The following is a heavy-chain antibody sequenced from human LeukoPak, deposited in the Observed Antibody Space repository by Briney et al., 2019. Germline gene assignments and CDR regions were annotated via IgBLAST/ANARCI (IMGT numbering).Heavy chain of an antibody. CDR3: ARVGGYSNWFDP. J-gene: IGHJ5*02. CDR2: TYYSGST. Sequence: PSETLSLTCTVSGGSISSYYWSWIRQPPGKGLEWIGYTYYSGSTNYNPSLKSRVTISVDTSKNQFSLKLSSVTAADTAVYYCARVGGYSNWFDPWGQGTLVTVSS. D-gene: IGHD5-12*01. V-gene: IGHV4-59*01. CDR1: GGSISSYY.